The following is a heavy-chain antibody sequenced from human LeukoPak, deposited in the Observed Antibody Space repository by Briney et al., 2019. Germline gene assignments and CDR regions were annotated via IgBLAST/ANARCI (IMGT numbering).Heavy chain of an antibody. CDR3: AKGGYSYGYSFDY. Sequence: GGSLRLSCAASGFTFSSYGMHWVRQAPGKGLEWVAVIWYDGSNKYYADSVKGRFTISRDNSKNTLYLQMNSLRAEDTAVYYCAKGGYSYGYSFDYWGQGTLGTVSS. CDR1: GFTFSSYG. V-gene: IGHV3-33*06. CDR2: IWYDGSNK. D-gene: IGHD5-18*01. J-gene: IGHJ4*02.